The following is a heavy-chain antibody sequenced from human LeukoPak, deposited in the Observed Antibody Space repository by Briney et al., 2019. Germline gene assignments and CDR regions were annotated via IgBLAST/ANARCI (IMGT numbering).Heavy chain of an antibody. Sequence: ASVKVSCKASGYTFTGYYIHWVRQAPGQGLEWLGWISPNSGGTNYAQKFQGRVTMTRDTSINTAYMELSSLTSDDTAVYFCATESFPLRILDYWGQGTLVTVSS. CDR1: GYTFTGYY. J-gene: IGHJ4*02. V-gene: IGHV1-2*02. D-gene: IGHD3-16*02. CDR2: ISPNSGGT. CDR3: ATESFPLRILDY.